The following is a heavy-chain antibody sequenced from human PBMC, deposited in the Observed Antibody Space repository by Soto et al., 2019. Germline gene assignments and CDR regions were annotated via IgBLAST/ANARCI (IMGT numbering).Heavy chain of an antibody. Sequence: QVQLQESGPGLVKPSETLSLTCTVSGGSISSYYWSWIRQPPGKGLEWIGYIYYSGSTNYNPSLKSRVTISVDTSKNQFSLKLSSVTAADTAVYYCARGTRSGYRDYWGQGTLVTVSS. D-gene: IGHD3-3*01. V-gene: IGHV4-59*01. CDR1: GGSISSYY. CDR2: IYYSGST. J-gene: IGHJ4*02. CDR3: ARGTRSGYRDY.